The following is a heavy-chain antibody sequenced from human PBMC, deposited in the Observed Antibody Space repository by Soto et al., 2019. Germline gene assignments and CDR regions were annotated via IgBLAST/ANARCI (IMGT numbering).Heavy chain of an antibody. D-gene: IGHD3-22*01. CDR3: ARGITLKAVVQRDAPDKTYFDS. CDR2: ISYRGST. V-gene: IGHV4-34*01. J-gene: IGHJ4*02. Sequence: KPSETLSLTCNVSGGSFNGYSWSWFRQTSGKGLEWIGDISYRGSTSYSPSLKSRLTISLDTSNNQFSLKVGSVTAADTAVYYCARGITLKAVVQRDAPDKTYFDSWGRGTLVTVSS. CDR1: GGSFNGYS.